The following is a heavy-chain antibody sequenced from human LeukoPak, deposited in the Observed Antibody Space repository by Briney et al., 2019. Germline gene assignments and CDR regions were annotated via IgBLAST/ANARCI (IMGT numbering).Heavy chain of an antibody. V-gene: IGHV4-59*01. Sequence: SETLSLTCTVSGGSISSYYWSWIRQPPGKGLEWIGYIYYSGSTNYNPSLKSRVTISVDTSKNQFSLKLSSVTAADTAVYYCAGGYGSGSYYNDYYYYYMDVWGKGTTVTISS. J-gene: IGHJ6*03. CDR2: IYYSGST. CDR1: GGSISSYY. CDR3: AGGYGSGSYYNDYYYYYMDV. D-gene: IGHD3-10*01.